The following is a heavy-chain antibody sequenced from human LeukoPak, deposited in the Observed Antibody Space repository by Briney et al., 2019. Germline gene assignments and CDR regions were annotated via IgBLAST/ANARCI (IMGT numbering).Heavy chain of an antibody. D-gene: IGHD3-10*01. CDR1: GFTFITYA. CDR3: AKGLDGSGSFSPLDY. V-gene: IGHV3-23*01. J-gene: IGHJ4*02. Sequence: GSLRLSCGASGFTFITYAMSWVRQAPGKGLEWVSSISNSGGYIYYADSVKGRFTISRDDSKNALYLQMNSLRAEDTAVYYCAKGLDGSGSFSPLDYWGQGTLVTVFS. CDR2: ISNSGGYI.